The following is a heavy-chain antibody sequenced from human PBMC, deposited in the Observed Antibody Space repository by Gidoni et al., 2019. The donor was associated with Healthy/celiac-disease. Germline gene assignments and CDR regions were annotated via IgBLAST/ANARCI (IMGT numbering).Heavy chain of an antibody. V-gene: IGHV4-34*01. Sequence: GLEWIGEINHSGSTNYNPSLKSRVTISVDTSKNQFSLKLSSVTAADTAVYYCARLTGFAEYYFDYWGQGTLVTVSS. CDR2: INHSGST. CDR3: ARLTGFAEYYFDY. D-gene: IGHD3-9*01. J-gene: IGHJ4*02.